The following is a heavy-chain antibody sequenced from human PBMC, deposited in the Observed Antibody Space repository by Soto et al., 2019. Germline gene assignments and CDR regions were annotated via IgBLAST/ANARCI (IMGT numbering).Heavy chain of an antibody. D-gene: IGHD6-13*01. CDR2: IYSGGST. CDR3: ARVLPQQAAIGY. CDR1: GFTVSSNY. J-gene: IGHJ4*02. V-gene: IGHV3-66*01. Sequence: GGSLRLSCAASGFTVSSNYMSWVRQAPGKGLEWVSVIYSGGSTYYADSVKGRFTISRDNSKNTLYLQMNSLRAEDTAVYYCARVLPQQAAIGYWGQGTLVTVSS.